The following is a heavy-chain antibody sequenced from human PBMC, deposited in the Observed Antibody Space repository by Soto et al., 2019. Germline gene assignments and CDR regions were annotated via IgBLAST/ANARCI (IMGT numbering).Heavy chain of an antibody. V-gene: IGHV1-18*01. CDR2: ISAYNGNT. CDR1: GYTFTSYG. D-gene: IGHD3-22*01. Sequence: ASVKVSCKASGYTFTSYGISWVRQAPGQGLEWMGWISAYNGNTNYAQKLQGRVTITRDTSASTAYMELSSLRSEDTAVYYCARAPPYYYDSSGSLPSGWGQGTLVTVSS. J-gene: IGHJ4*02. CDR3: ARAPPYYYDSSGSLPSG.